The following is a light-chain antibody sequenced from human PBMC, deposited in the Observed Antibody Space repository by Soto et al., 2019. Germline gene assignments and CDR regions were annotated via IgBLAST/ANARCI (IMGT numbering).Light chain of an antibody. CDR2: QTS. Sequence: DIQMTPFRSTLSSSLLDIITITFLASQTIITWLAWYQQKPGKAPKLLIFQTSRLETGVPSRFSGSGSGTEFTLTISSLQADDFASYYCQQYDTYSGPLGQGTMVDVK. J-gene: IGKJ1*01. CDR1: QTIITW. V-gene: IGKV1-5*03. CDR3: QQYDTYSGP.